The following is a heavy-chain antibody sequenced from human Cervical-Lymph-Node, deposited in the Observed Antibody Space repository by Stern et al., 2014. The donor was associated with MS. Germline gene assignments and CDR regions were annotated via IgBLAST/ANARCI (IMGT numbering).Heavy chain of an antibody. CDR2: LYWDDYK. D-gene: IGHD3-3*01. CDR3: AHETTYYDCWVGYRNRLDY. V-gene: IGHV2-5*02. CDR1: GFSLRTTGVG. J-gene: IGHJ4*02. Sequence: QITLKESGPTLVKPTQTLTLTCTFSGFSLRTTGVGVAWIRQPPGTALEWLALLYWDDYKRYSPSLKSRLSITKDTSKNQVVLTMTNMDPVDTATYYCAHETTYYDCWVGYRNRLDYWGQGTVVTVSS.